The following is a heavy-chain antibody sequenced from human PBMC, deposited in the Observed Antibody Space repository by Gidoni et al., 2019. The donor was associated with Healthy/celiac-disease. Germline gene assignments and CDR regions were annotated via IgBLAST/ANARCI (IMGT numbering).Heavy chain of an antibody. V-gene: IGHV1-3*01. CDR3: AREAELLWFGAWGMDV. CDR1: GYTFTSYA. J-gene: IGHJ6*02. Sequence: QVQLVQSGAEVKKPGASVKVSCKASGYTFTSYAMHWVRQAPGQRLEWMGWINAGNGNTKYSQKFQGRVTITRDTSASTAYMELSSLRSEDTAVYYCAREAELLWFGAWGMDVWGQGTTVTVSS. CDR2: INAGNGNT. D-gene: IGHD3-10*01.